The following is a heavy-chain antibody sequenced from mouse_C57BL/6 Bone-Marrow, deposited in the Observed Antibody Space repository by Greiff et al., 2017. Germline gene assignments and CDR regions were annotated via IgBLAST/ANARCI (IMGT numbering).Heavy chain of an antibody. J-gene: IGHJ3*01. CDR1: GFTFSDYY. D-gene: IGHD1-1*01. CDR3: ASSAGSSYTWFAY. CDR2: ISNGGGST. Sequence: EVKLMESGGGLVQPGGSLKLSCAASGFTFSDYYMYWVRQTPEKRLEWVAYISNGGGSTYYPDTVKGRFTISRDNAKNTLYLQMSRLKSEDTAMYYCASSAGSSYTWFAYWGQGTLVTVSA. V-gene: IGHV5-12*01.